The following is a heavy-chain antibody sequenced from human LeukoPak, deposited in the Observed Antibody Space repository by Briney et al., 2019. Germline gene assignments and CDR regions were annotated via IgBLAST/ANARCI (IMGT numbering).Heavy chain of an antibody. CDR3: ARGRLHGFDL. CDR2: LYNGGNT. V-gene: IGHV3-53*01. Sequence: PGGSLRLSCAASGFTVSNNSLNWVRQAPGKGLEWVSILYNGGNTYYADFVNGRLTISIDSSKHTLFLQMNSLRAEDTAMFYCARGRLHGFDLWGQGTIVTVSS. D-gene: IGHD2-15*01. CDR1: GFTVSNNS. J-gene: IGHJ3*01.